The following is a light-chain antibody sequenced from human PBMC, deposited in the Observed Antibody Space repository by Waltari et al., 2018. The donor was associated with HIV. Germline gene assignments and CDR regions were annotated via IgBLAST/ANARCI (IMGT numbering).Light chain of an antibody. CDR1: SSNIGNDY. Sequence: QSVLTPPPSVSAAPGQKVTISCSRSSSNIGNDYESWYQQVPGPAPRLLIYHNSKRPSVIPDRFSGSESGTSATLAITGLQTGDEADYYCGTWDRTLGGGVFGGGTKLTVL. CDR3: GTWDRTLGGGV. J-gene: IGLJ3*02. CDR2: HNS. V-gene: IGLV1-51*01.